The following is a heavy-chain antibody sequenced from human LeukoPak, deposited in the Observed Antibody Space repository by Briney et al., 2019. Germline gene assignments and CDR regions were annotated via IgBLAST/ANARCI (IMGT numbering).Heavy chain of an antibody. CDR1: GFTFDDYY. CDR3: ARGGYNWNYGPDY. Sequence: PGGSLRLSCAVSGFTFDDYYMNWIRQAPGKGLEWVSFVSGSDTTINYADSVKGRFTISRDNAKKSLYLQMSSLRAEDTAVYYCARGGYNWNYGPDYWGQGTLVTVSS. V-gene: IGHV3-11*01. D-gene: IGHD1-7*01. CDR2: VSGSDTTI. J-gene: IGHJ4*02.